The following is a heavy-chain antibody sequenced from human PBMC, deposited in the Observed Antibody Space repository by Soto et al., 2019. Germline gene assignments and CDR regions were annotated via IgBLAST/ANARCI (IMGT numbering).Heavy chain of an antibody. CDR2: IWHDGKNK. Sequence: QVQLVESGGGVVQPGRSLRPSCVASGFTFSNYGLHWVRQAPGKGLEWVAIIWHDGKNKDYADSVKGRFTVSRDNSKNALYLQMNSLTAGDTAVYHCARGPGKDEAIDYWGPGTLVTVSS. CDR3: ARGPGKDEAIDY. J-gene: IGHJ4*02. CDR1: GFTFSNYG. V-gene: IGHV3-33*01.